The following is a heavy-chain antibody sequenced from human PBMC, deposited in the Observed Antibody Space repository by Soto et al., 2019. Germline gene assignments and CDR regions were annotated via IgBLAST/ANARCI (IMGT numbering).Heavy chain of an antibody. D-gene: IGHD6-13*01. V-gene: IGHV3-30*18. CDR1: GFTFSSYG. CDR2: ISYDGSNK. J-gene: IGHJ4*02. CDR3: AKSRSSSWYNYFDY. Sequence: GGSVRLSCAASGFTFSSYGMHWVRQAPGKGLEWVAVISYDGSNKYYADSVKGRFTISRDNSKNTLYLQMNSLRAEDTAVYYCAKSRSSSWYNYFDYWGQGTLVTVSS.